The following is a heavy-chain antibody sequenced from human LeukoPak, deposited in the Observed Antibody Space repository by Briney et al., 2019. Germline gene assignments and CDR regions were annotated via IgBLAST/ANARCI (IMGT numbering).Heavy chain of an antibody. CDR2: IKQDGSDK. CDR1: GFTFDDYG. V-gene: IGHV3-7*01. Sequence: GGSLRLSCAASGFTFDDYGMSWVRQAPGKGLEWVANIKQDGSDKYYVDSVKGRFTISRDNAEISLYLQMNSLRAEDTAVYYCARILGYGGYDSPFDYWGQGTLVTVSS. D-gene: IGHD5-12*01. CDR3: ARILGYGGYDSPFDY. J-gene: IGHJ4*02.